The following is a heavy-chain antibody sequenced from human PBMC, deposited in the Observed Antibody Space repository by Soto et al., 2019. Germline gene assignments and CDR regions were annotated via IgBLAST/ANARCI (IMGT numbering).Heavy chain of an antibody. CDR2: SSWDDDK. J-gene: IGHJ4*02. CDR1: GFSLSTNGVG. V-gene: IGHV2-5*02. D-gene: IGHD1-26*01. Sequence: QITLKESGPTRVKHTQTLTLTCTFSGFSLSTNGVGVGWIRQPPGKALEWLALSSWDDDKRYSPSLKSRVTITKDTSKNQVVLTMTHMDPVDTATYCCAHRAVYSGSYWDGGYFDYWGQGTLVTISS. CDR3: AHRAVYSGSYWDGGYFDY.